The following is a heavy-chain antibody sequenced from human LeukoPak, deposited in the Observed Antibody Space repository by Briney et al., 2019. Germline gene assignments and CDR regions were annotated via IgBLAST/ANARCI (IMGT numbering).Heavy chain of an antibody. CDR3: ARDKGSTMVRGVIAYNWFDP. Sequence: ASVKVSCKASGYTFTSYYMHWVRQAPGQGLEWMGIINPSGGSTSYAQKFQGRVTMTRDMSTSTVYMELSSLRSEDTAVYYCARDKGSTMVRGVIAYNWFDPWGQGTLVTVSS. CDR1: GYTFTSYY. J-gene: IGHJ5*02. D-gene: IGHD3-10*01. CDR2: INPSGGST. V-gene: IGHV1-46*01.